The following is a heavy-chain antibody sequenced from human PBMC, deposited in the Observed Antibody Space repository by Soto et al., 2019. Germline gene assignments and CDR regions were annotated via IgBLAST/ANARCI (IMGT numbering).Heavy chain of an antibody. Sequence: SQTLSLTCAISGESVSSNSAACNWIRQSPSRGLEWLGRTYYRSKWYNDFTVSVKSRITTNPDTSKNQVSLHLNSVTPEDTAVYYCARGGTYDSGSYSAFDYWGQGTLVTASS. J-gene: IGHJ4*02. CDR2: TYYRSKWYN. D-gene: IGHD3-10*01. CDR3: ARGGTYDSGSYSAFDY. CDR1: GESVSSNSAA. V-gene: IGHV6-1*01.